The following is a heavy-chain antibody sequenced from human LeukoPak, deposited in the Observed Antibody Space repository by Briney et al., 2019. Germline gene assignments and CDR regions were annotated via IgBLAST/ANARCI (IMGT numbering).Heavy chain of an antibody. CDR1: GGTFSSYA. J-gene: IGHJ6*03. CDR2: IIPIFGTA. Sequence: SVKVSCKASGGTFSSYAISWVRQAPGQGLEWMGRIIPIFGTANYAQKFQGRVTITTDESTSTAYMELSSLRSEDTAVYYCAREGTGTTPHPYYYYYMDVWGEGTTVTVSS. D-gene: IGHD1-7*01. V-gene: IGHV1-69*05. CDR3: AREGTGTTPHPYYYYYMDV.